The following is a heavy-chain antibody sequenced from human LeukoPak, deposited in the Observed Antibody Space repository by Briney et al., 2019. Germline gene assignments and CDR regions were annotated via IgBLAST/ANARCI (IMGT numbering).Heavy chain of an antibody. V-gene: IGHV4-34*01. J-gene: IGHJ4*02. CDR3: ARLAVAGHFDY. Sequence: SETLSLTCAVYGGSFSGYYWSWIRQPPGKGLEWIGEINHSGSTNYNPSLKSRVTISVDTSKNQFSLKLSSVTAADTAVYYCARLAVAGHFDYWGQGTLVTVSS. CDR2: INHSGST. D-gene: IGHD6-19*01. CDR1: GGSFSGYY.